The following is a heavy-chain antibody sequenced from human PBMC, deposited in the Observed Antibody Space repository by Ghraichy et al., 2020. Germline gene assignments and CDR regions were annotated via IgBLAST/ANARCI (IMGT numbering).Heavy chain of an antibody. CDR3: AREPLTPDYYDSSGYYQNDALDI. CDR1: GGSFSGYY. CDR2: INHSGST. D-gene: IGHD3-22*01. Sequence: SETLSLTRAVYGGSFSGYYWSWIRQPPGKGLEWIGEINHSGSTNYNPSLKSRVTISVDTSKNQFSLKLSSVTAADTAVYYCAREPLTPDYYDSSGYYQNDALDIWGQGTMVTVSS. V-gene: IGHV4-34*01. J-gene: IGHJ3*02.